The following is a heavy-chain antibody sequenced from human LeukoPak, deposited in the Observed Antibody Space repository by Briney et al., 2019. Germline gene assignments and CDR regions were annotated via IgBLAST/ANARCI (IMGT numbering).Heavy chain of an antibody. D-gene: IGHD3-10*01. CDR1: EFTFDDYG. Sequence: PGGSLRLSCAASEFTFDDYGMSWVRQAPGKGLEWVSGINWNGDSTGYSDAVKGRFTISRDNAKNSLYLQMNSLRAEDTALYYCARERIRYYGSGSYNAFDIWGQGTRVTVSS. J-gene: IGHJ3*02. V-gene: IGHV3-20*04. CDR2: INWNGDST. CDR3: ARERIRYYGSGSYNAFDI.